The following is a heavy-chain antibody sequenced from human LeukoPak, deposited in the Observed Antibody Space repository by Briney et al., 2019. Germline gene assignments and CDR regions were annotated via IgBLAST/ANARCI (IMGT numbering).Heavy chain of an antibody. Sequence: GGPLRLSCAASGFTFTNYAMTWVRQAPGKGLEWVSVISDHGGTTKYADSVKGRFTISRDNSKNTVYLQMNSLRAEDTALYYCAKGALWVPYYYYMDVWGTGTTVTVSS. CDR1: GFTFTNYA. J-gene: IGHJ6*03. CDR2: ISDHGGTT. CDR3: AKGALWVPYYYYMDV. D-gene: IGHD2-21*01. V-gene: IGHV3-23*01.